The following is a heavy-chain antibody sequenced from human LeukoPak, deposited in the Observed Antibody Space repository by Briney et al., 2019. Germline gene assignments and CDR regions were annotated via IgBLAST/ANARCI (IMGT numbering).Heavy chain of an antibody. CDR1: GFIFSNYA. CDR2: ISRSSTYI. J-gene: IGHJ4*02. V-gene: IGHV3-21*01. Sequence: GGSLRLSCAASGFIFSNYAMSWLRQAPGKGLEWVSSISRSSTYIYYADSVKGRFTISRDNAKNSLYLQMNSLRAEDTAVYYCARDGGYCTNRVCWPEYFDYWGQGTLVTVSS. D-gene: IGHD2-8*01. CDR3: ARDGGYCTNRVCWPEYFDY.